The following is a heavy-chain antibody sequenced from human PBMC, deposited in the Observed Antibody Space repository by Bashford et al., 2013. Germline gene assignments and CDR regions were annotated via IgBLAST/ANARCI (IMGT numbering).Heavy chain of an antibody. CDR3: ARPKGPYDGFDS. J-gene: IGHJ4*02. Sequence: SETLSLTCTVSGDSISSTSYYWGWIRQPAGKGLEWIGRMFSGGGTNYNPSLQSRVTISVDTSKNQFSLNLRSVTAADTAVYYCARPKGPYDGFDSWGQGILVTVSS. V-gene: IGHV4-61*02. CDR2: MFSGGGT. CDR1: GDSISSTSYY. D-gene: IGHD3-16*01.